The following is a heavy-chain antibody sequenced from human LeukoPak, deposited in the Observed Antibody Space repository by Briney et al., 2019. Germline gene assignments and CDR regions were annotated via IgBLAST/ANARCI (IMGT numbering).Heavy chain of an antibody. J-gene: IGHJ3*02. D-gene: IGHD5-18*01. CDR2: INPSGGST. CDR1: GYTFTSYY. V-gene: IGHV1-46*01. CDR3: ARASYGTDAFDI. Sequence: ASVKVSCKASGYTFTSYYMHRVRQAPGQGLEWMGIINPSGGSTSYAQKFQGRVTMTRDMSTSTVYMELSSLRSEDTAVYYCARASYGTDAFDIWGQGTMVTVSS.